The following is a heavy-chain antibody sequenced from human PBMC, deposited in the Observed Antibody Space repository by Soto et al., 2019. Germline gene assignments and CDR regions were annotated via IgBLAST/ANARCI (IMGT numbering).Heavy chain of an antibody. D-gene: IGHD6-13*01. CDR3: ASEDAGYSSIWWGDYFDY. Sequence: QVQLVESGGGLVKPGGSLILSCAASGFTFSDYYMSWIRQAPGKGLEWVSYISSSGSTIYYADSVKGRFTISRDNAKNSLHLLMNSLRAEDTAVYYCASEDAGYSSIWWGDYFDYWCQGTLLTVSS. V-gene: IGHV3-11*01. CDR2: ISSSGSTI. CDR1: GFTFSDYY. J-gene: IGHJ4*02.